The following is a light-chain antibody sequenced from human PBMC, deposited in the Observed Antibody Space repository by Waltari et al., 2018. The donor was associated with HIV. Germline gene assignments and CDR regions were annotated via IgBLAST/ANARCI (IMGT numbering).Light chain of an antibody. J-gene: IGLJ3*02. CDR2: RNN. CDR1: SSNIGSNY. CDR3: AAWDDSLSGPWV. V-gene: IGLV1-47*01. Sequence: QSVLTQPPSVSGTPGQRVSISCSGSSSNIGSNYVYWYQQLPGTAPKLLIYRNNQRPSGVPDRFSVSKSGTSASLAISGLRSEDEADYYCAAWDDSLSGPWVFGGGTKLTVL.